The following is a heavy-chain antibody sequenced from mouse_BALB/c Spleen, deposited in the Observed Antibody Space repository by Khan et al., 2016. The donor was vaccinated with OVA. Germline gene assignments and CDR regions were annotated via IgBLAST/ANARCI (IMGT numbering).Heavy chain of an antibody. Sequence: EVQLVESGGDLVKPRGSLKLSCAASGFTFSSYSMSWVRQPPDKRLEWVATISSGGDYTYYPDSVKGRFTISRDNAKNTLYQQMSSLKYEDTAMYYCASHLTGSYAYWGQGTLVTVSA. CDR3: ASHLTGSYAY. J-gene: IGHJ3*01. CDR2: ISSGGDYT. D-gene: IGHD4-1*01. V-gene: IGHV5-6*01. CDR1: GFTFSSYS.